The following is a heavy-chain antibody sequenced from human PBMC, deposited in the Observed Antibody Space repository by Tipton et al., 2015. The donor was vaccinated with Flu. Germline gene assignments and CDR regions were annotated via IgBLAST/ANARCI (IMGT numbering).Heavy chain of an antibody. CDR3: ARRTAGYGDAFDL. Sequence: QLVQSGAEVKKPGSSVQVSCKASGGTFNNYAISWVRQAPGQGLEWMGGIIPIIGTANYAQKFQGRVTINADKFTKTAYMELSNLTSEDTAVYYCARRTAGYGDAFDLWGLGTMVTVSS. J-gene: IGHJ3*01. D-gene: IGHD5-18*01. CDR1: GGTFNNYA. CDR2: IIPIIGTA. V-gene: IGHV1-69*06.